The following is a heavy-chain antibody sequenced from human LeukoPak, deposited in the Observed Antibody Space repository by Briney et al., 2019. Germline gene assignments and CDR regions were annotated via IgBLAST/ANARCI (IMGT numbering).Heavy chain of an antibody. J-gene: IGHJ4*02. CDR3: ARDRTGFDY. CDR1: GFTFSSYA. CDR2: ISYDGSNK. D-gene: IGHD1-14*01. V-gene: IGHV3-30-3*01. Sequence: GGSLRLSCAASGFTFSSYAMHWVRQAPGKGLEWVAVISYDGSNKYYADSVKGRFTISRDNSKNTLYLQMNSLRAEDTAVYYCARDRTGFDYWGQGTLVTVSS.